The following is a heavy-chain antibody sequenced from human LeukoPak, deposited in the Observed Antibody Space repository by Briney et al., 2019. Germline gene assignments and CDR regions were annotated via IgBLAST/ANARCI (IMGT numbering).Heavy chain of an antibody. CDR3: AKNYGVLTHHGTLENWFDP. D-gene: IGHD1-7*01. CDR2: IRHDGSNK. CDR1: GFTFSSYD. J-gene: IGHJ5*02. Sequence: GGSLRLSCAASGFTFSSYDIHWVRQAPGKGLEWVAFIRHDGSNKYYADSVKGRFTISRDNAKNSLYLQMNSLRAEDTAVYYCAKNYGVLTHHGTLENWFDPWGQGTLVTVSS. V-gene: IGHV3-30*02.